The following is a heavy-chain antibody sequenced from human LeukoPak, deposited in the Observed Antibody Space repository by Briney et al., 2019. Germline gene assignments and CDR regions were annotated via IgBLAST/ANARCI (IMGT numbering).Heavy chain of an antibody. Sequence: ASVKVSCKASGYTFSAYGINWVRQAPGQGLEWMGWISAYAQKLQGRVTMTTDTSTNTAYMEPRSLRSDDTAVYYCARDTYYYDSSGYLSDYWGQGTLVTVSS. CDR1: GYTFSAYG. J-gene: IGHJ4*02. V-gene: IGHV1-18*01. D-gene: IGHD3-22*01. CDR2: ISAY. CDR3: ARDTYYYDSSGYLSDY.